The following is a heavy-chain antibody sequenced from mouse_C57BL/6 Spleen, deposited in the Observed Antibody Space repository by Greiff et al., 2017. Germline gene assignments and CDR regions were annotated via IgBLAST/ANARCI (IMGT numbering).Heavy chain of an antibody. CDR3: ARRPPTGKDAMDY. CDR2: INPSTGGT. D-gene: IGHD4-1*02. V-gene: IGHV1-42*01. Sequence: DVQLQESGPELVKPGASVKISCKASGYSFTGYYMNWVKQSPEKSLEWIGEINPSTGGTTYNQKFKAKATLTVDKSSSTAYMQLKSLTSEDSAVYYCARRPPTGKDAMDYWGQGTSVTVSS. J-gene: IGHJ4*01. CDR1: GYSFTGYY.